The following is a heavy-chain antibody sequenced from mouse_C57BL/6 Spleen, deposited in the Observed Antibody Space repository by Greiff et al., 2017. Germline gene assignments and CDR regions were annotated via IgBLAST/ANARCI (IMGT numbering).Heavy chain of an antibody. CDR1: GYTFTSYW. D-gene: IGHD1-1*01. CDR3: ARGGDYYGWFAY. Sequence: QVQLKQPGAELVKPGASVKLSCKASGYTFTSYWMHWVKQRPGRGLEWIGRIDPKSGGTKYTEKFKSKATLTVDKPSSTAYMQVSSLTSEDSAVYYSARGGDYYGWFAYWGQGTLVTVSA. CDR2: IDPKSGGT. V-gene: IGHV1-72*01. J-gene: IGHJ3*01.